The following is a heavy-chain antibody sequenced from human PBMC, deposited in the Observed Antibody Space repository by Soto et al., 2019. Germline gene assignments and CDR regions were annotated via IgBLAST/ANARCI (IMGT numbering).Heavy chain of an antibody. Sequence: GGSLRRSCAASGFTFSSYAMSWVRQAPGKGLEWVSAISGSGGSTYYADSVKGRFTISRDNSKNTLYLQMNSLRAEDTAVYYCAKVGAYGDYGALAFDIWGQGTMVTVSS. D-gene: IGHD4-17*01. CDR2: ISGSGGST. J-gene: IGHJ3*02. V-gene: IGHV3-23*01. CDR1: GFTFSSYA. CDR3: AKVGAYGDYGALAFDI.